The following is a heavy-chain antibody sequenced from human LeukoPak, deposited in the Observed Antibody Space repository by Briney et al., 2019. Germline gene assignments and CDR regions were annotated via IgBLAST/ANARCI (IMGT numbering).Heavy chain of an antibody. Sequence: GGSLRLSCAASGFTFSSYAMSWVRQAPGKGLEWVSAISGSGGSTYYADSVKGRFTISRDNSKNTLYLQMNSLRAEDTAAYYCANRPLGAGSQSFWGQGTLVTVSS. CDR3: ANRPLGAGSQSF. J-gene: IGHJ4*02. CDR2: ISGSGGST. V-gene: IGHV3-23*01. D-gene: IGHD1-26*01. CDR1: GFTFSSYA.